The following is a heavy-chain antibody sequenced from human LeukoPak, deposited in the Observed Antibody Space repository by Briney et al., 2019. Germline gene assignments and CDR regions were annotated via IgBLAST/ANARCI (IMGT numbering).Heavy chain of an antibody. J-gene: IGHJ1*01. V-gene: IGHV3-23*01. CDR2: ITTNGGRT. Sequence: PGGSLRLSCAASGFTFASYGMSWVRQAPGKGLEWVSFITTNGGRTSYADSVEGRFTISRDNPRNTLYMQMNSLRDEDTDVYYCAIMHGYYDGTGYWVQWGQGTLVTVSS. D-gene: IGHD3-22*01. CDR3: AIMHGYYDGTGYWVQ. CDR1: GFTFASYG.